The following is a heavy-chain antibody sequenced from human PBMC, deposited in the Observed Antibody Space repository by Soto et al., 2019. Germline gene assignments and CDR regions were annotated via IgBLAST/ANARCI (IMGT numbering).Heavy chain of an antibody. Sequence: GESLNLSCQASGYRFTHHLIAWVRQMPGEGLEWMGIIFPFDSTTTYSPSFQGQVTISADESVTTAYLQWNSLRASDTAIYYCARHMRSGYHTTHHFAMDVWGQGTTVTVSS. J-gene: IGHJ6*02. CDR1: GYRFTHHL. CDR3: ARHMRSGYHTTHHFAMDV. CDR2: IFPFDSTT. V-gene: IGHV5-51*01. D-gene: IGHD3-3*01.